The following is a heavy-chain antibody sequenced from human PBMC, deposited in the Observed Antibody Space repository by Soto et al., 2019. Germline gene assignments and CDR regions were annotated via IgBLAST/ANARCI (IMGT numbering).Heavy chain of an antibody. CDR1: GYRFETHA. D-gene: IGHD3-3*01. V-gene: IGHV1-18*01. J-gene: IGHJ6*02. CDR2: IRAYNIDT. Sequence: ASVKVSCKSSGYRFETHAMSWVRQAPGQGLEWMGWIRAYNIDTYYAQKFQDRVTMTTDTSTGTAYMELRSLRSDDTAVYYCARGHGVIIGAMDVWGQGTTVTVSS. CDR3: ARGHGVIIGAMDV.